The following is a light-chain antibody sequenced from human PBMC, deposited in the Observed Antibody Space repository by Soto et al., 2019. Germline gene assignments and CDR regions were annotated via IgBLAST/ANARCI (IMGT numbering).Light chain of an antibody. V-gene: IGLV1-40*01. CDR2: GNS. Sequence: QSALTQPPSVSGAPGQRVTISCTGSSSNIGAGYDVHWYQQLPGTAPKLLIYGNSNRPSGVPDRFSRSKSGPSASLAITGLNAEDDADYYCQSYDSGPVGYVVLGGGTKLTL. CDR3: QSYDSGPVGYVV. CDR1: SSNIGAGYD. J-gene: IGLJ2*01.